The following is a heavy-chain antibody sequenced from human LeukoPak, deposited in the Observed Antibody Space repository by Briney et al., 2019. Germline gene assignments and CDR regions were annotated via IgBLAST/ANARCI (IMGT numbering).Heavy chain of an antibody. Sequence: SETLSLTCAVYGGSFSGYYWSWIRQPPGKGLEWIGEINHSGSTNYNPSLKSRITISVDTSKNQFSLKLSSVTAADTAVYYCARGRYPRKDGQLDYWGQGTLVTVSS. V-gene: IGHV4-34*01. J-gene: IGHJ4*02. D-gene: IGHD5-24*01. CDR3: ARGRYPRKDGQLDY. CDR1: GGSFSGYY. CDR2: INHSGST.